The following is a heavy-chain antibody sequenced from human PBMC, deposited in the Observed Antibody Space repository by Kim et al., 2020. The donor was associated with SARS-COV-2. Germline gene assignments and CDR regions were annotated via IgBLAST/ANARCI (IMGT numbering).Heavy chain of an antibody. Sequence: YYVDSVKGRFTNSRDNGKNSLYLQMNSLRAEDTAVYYCASETRLGVGFDYWGQGALVTVSS. J-gene: IGHJ4*02. CDR3: ASETRLGVGFDY. V-gene: IGHV3-11*04. D-gene: IGHD3-3*01.